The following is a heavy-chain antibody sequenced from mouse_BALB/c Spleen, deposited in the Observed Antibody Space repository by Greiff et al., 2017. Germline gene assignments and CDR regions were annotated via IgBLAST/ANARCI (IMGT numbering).Heavy chain of an antibody. CDR3: ERDYGSSYAMDY. Sequence: EVMLVESGGGLVQPGGSLKLSCAASGFTFSSYGMSWVRQTPDKRLELVATINSNGGSTYYPDSVKGRFTISRDNAKNTLYLQMSSLKSEDTAMYYCERDYGSSYAMDYWGQGTSVTVSS. D-gene: IGHD1-1*01. J-gene: IGHJ4*01. V-gene: IGHV5-6-3*01. CDR2: INSNGGST. CDR1: GFTFSSYG.